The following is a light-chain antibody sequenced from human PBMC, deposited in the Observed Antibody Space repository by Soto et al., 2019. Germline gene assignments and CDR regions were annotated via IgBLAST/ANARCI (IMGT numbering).Light chain of an antibody. CDR2: STN. Sequence: QTVVTQEPSFSVSRGGTVTLTCGLSSGSVSTSYYPSWYQQTPGQAPRTLIYSTNTRSSGVPDRFSGSILGNKAALTITGAQADDESDYYCVLYMGSGMWVFGGGTKLTVL. CDR1: SGSVSTSYY. CDR3: VLYMGSGMWV. J-gene: IGLJ3*02. V-gene: IGLV8-61*01.